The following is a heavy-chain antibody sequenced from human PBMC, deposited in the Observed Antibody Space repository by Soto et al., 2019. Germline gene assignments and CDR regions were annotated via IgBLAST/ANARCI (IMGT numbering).Heavy chain of an antibody. CDR1: GFTFSSYG. D-gene: IGHD6-13*01. Sequence: HPGGFLRLACAASGFTFSSYGMHWVRQAPGKGLEWVAVISYDGSNKYYADSVKGRFTISRDNSKNTLYLQMNSLRAEDTAVYYCANRPEYSSSCYQVYSSSGMDAWAQGATVTVS. J-gene: IGHJ6*02. CDR2: ISYDGSNK. CDR3: ANRPEYSSSCYQVYSSSGMDA. V-gene: IGHV3-30*18.